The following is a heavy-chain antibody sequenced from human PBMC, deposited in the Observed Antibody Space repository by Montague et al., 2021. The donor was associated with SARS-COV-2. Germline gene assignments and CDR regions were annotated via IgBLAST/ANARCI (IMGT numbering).Heavy chain of an antibody. V-gene: IGHV3-7*01. CDR3: ARGSTGWYAIFGHYGMDV. D-gene: IGHD6-19*01. Sequence: SLRLSCAASRLTFSDFWMNWVRQAPGKGLEWVADIKHDGSEKSYVDSVKGRFTISRDNAKNSLYLQVNSLRAEDTAVYYCARGSTGWYAIFGHYGMDVWGQGTTVTASS. J-gene: IGHJ6*02. CDR1: RLTFSDFW. CDR2: IKHDGSEK.